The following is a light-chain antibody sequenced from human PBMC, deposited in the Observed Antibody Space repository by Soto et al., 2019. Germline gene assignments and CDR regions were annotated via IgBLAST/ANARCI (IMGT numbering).Light chain of an antibody. CDR1: SSDVGGYNY. Sequence: QSALTQPPSASGSPGQSVTISCTGYSSDVGGYNYVSWYQQHPGKAPKLMIYEVSKRPSGVPDRFSGSKSGNTASLTVSGLQAEDEADYYCSSYAGSNNLYVFGTGTKVTVL. CDR2: EVS. V-gene: IGLV2-8*01. J-gene: IGLJ1*01. CDR3: SSYAGSNNLYV.